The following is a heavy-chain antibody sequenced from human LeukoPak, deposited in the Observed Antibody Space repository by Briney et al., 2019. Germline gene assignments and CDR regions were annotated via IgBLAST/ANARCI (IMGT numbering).Heavy chain of an antibody. CDR2: ISYDGSNK. CDR1: GFTFSSYA. CDR3: ARGLNYGDYFAFDI. Sequence: PGRSLRLSCAASGFTFSSYAMHWVRQAPGKGLEWVAVISYDGSNKYYADSVKGRFTISRDNSKNTLYLQMNSLRAEDTAVYYCARGLNYGDYFAFDIWGQGTMVTVSS. J-gene: IGHJ3*02. V-gene: IGHV3-30*04. D-gene: IGHD4-17*01.